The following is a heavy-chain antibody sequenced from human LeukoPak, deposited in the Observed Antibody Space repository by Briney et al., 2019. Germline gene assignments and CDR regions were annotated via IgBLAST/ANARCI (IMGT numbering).Heavy chain of an antibody. V-gene: IGHV1-18*01. CDR1: GYTFTSYG. J-gene: IGHJ4*02. Sequence: ASVKVSCKASGYTFTSYGISWVRQAPGLGLEWMGWISAYNGNTNYAQKLQGRVTMTTDTSTSTAYMELRSLRSDDTAVYYCARVNDYGDYQYYFDYWGQGTLVTVSS. CDR2: ISAYNGNT. D-gene: IGHD4-17*01. CDR3: ARVNDYGDYQYYFDY.